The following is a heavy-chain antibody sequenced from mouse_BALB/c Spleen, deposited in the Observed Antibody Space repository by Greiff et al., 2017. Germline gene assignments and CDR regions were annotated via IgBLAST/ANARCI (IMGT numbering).Heavy chain of an antibody. CDR1: GYSITSDYA. Sequence: EVQLQESGPGLVKPSQSLSLTCTVTGYSITSDYAWNWIRQFPGNKLEWMGYISYSGSTSYNPSLKSRISITRDTSKNQFFLQLNSVTTEDTATYYCARENYGSSYGWFAYWGQGTLVTVSA. V-gene: IGHV3-2*02. CDR3: ARENYGSSYGWFAY. CDR2: ISYSGST. D-gene: IGHD1-1*01. J-gene: IGHJ3*01.